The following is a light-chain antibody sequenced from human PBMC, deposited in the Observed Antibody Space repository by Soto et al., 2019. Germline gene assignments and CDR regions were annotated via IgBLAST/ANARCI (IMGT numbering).Light chain of an antibody. J-gene: IGKJ1*01. Sequence: DIQMTQSPSSLSASVGGRVTITCRASQNIGSSLNWYQQKPGAAPKLLIYAASTLQSGVPSRFSGSGSGTDFTLTISSLQPDDFATYYCQQGLRTLWTFGQGTKV. CDR3: QQGLRTLWT. CDR1: QNIGSS. CDR2: AAS. V-gene: IGKV1-39*01.